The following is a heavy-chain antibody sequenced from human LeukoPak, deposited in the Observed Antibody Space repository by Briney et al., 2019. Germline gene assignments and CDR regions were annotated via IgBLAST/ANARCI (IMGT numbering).Heavy chain of an antibody. J-gene: IGHJ6*02. CDR3: ARGKGVPAALYYYYGMDV. CDR2: INHSGST. CDR1: GGSFSGYY. D-gene: IGHD2-2*01. Sequence: PSETLSLTCAVYGGSFSGYYWSWIRQPPGKGLEWIGEINHSGSTNYNPSLKSRVTISVDTSKNQFSLKLSSVTAADTAVYYCARGKGVPAALYYYYGMDVWGQGTTVTVSS. V-gene: IGHV4-34*01.